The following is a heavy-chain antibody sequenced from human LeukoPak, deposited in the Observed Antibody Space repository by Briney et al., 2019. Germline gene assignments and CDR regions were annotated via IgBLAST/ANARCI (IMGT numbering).Heavy chain of an antibody. CDR1: GGSINSRGYL. CDR3: ARAASKHNDY. Sequence: SETLSLTCTVSGGSINSRGYLWGWIRQTPGKGLEWIGTIYYSGSTYYNPSLKSRVTISVDRSKNQFSLKLSSVTAADTAVYYCARAASKHNDYWGQGTLVTVSS. J-gene: IGHJ4*02. D-gene: IGHD4-11*01. CDR2: IYYSGST. V-gene: IGHV4-39*07.